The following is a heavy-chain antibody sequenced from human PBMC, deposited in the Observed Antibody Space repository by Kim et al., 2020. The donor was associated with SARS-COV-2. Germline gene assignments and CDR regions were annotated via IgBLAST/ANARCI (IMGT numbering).Heavy chain of an antibody. CDR1: GGSFGSHS. J-gene: IGHJ6*01. CDR2: IFPMYNAA. V-gene: IGHV1-69*13. CDR3: ARARCSSSSCPQYYYHHYG. Sequence: SVKVSCRASGGSFGSHSISWVRQAPGQGLEWMGGIFPMYNAAIYAQRFQDRVAITADESTSTAYMELSSLRSEDTAVYFCARARCSSSSCPQYYYHHYG. D-gene: IGHD2-2*01.